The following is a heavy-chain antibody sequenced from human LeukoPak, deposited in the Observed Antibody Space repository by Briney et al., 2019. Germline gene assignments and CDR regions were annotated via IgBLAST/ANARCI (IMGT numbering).Heavy chain of an antibody. J-gene: IGHJ4*02. CDR2: IWYDGHNK. CDR3: AREWGLIAVAGGPGY. V-gene: IGHV3-33*01. CDR1: GFSFSKYG. D-gene: IGHD2-21*01. Sequence: GGSLRLSCVASGFSFSKYGMHWVRQAPGKGLQWLAIIWYDGHNKYYADSVKGRFTISRDNSKNTLFLEMNDSKAEDTAVYYCAREWGLIAVAGGPGYWGQGTLVTVSS.